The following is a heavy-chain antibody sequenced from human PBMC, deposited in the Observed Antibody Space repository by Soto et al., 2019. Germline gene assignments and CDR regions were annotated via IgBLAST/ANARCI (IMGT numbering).Heavy chain of an antibody. CDR2: IYYSGST. CDR1: GGSISSYY. Sequence: SETLSLTCTVSGGSISSYYWSWIRQPPGKGLEWIGYIYYSGSTNYNPSLKSRVTISVDTSKNQFSLKLSSVTAADTAVYYCARGIIAVAVEFDYWGQGTLVTVSS. J-gene: IGHJ4*02. CDR3: ARGIIAVAVEFDY. D-gene: IGHD6-19*01. V-gene: IGHV4-59*01.